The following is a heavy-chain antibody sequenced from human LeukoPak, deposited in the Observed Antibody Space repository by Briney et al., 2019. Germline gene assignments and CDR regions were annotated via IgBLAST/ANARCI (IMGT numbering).Heavy chain of an antibody. V-gene: IGHV4-59*01. CDR2: IYYSGST. D-gene: IGHD3-10*01. CDR1: GGSISSYY. CDR3: ARECQDYYGSGSYYMDV. J-gene: IGHJ6*03. Sequence: PSETLSLTCTVSGGSISSYYWSWIRQPPGKGLEWIGYIYYSGSTNYNPSLKSRVTISVDTSKNQFSLKLSSVTAADTAVYYCARECQDYYGSGSYYMDVWGKGTTVTISS.